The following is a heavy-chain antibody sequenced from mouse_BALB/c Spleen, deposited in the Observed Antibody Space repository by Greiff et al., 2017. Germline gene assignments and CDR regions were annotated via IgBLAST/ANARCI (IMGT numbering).Heavy chain of an antibody. D-gene: IGHD2-1*01. CDR2: ISSGSSTN. Sequence: EVKLMESGGGLVQPGGSRKLSCAASGFTFSSFGMHWVRQAPEKGLEWVAYISSGSSTNYYADTVKGRFTISRNNPKKTLFLQMTSLRSEDTAMYYCAREADLPPAWFAYWGQGTLVTVSA. V-gene: IGHV5-17*02. J-gene: IGHJ3*01. CDR1: GFTFSSFG. CDR3: AREADLPPAWFAY.